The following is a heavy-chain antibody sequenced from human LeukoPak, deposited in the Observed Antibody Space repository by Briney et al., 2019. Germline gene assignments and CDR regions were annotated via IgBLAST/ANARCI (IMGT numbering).Heavy chain of an antibody. Sequence: GGTLRLSCTASGFTFGDYAMNWFRQAPGKGLEWVGFIRSKTYGGTTEYAASVKGRFTISRDDSKSIAYLQMNSLKTEDTAVYYCTRAYCGGDCYPFPRDAFDIWGQGTRVTVSS. D-gene: IGHD2-21*02. CDR1: GFTFGDYA. CDR2: IRSKTYGGTT. V-gene: IGHV3-49*03. CDR3: TRAYCGGDCYPFPRDAFDI. J-gene: IGHJ3*02.